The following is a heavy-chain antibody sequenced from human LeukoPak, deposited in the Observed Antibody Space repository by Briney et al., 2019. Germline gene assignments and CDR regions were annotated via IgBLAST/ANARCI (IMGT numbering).Heavy chain of an antibody. V-gene: IGHV1-2*02. J-gene: IGHJ4*02. CDR3: ARTYTVSSDFDY. CDR2: INPNSGCT. Sequence: ASVKVSCKASGYTFTGYYVHWVRQAPGQGLEWMGWINPNSGCTNYAQRFQDRVSMTRDTYISTAYMELSRLRSDDTAVYYCARTYTVSSDFDYWGLGTLVTVSS. D-gene: IGHD6-6*01. CDR1: GYTFTGYY.